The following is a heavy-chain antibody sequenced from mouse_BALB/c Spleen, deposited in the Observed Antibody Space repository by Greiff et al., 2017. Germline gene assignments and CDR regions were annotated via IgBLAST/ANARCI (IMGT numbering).Heavy chain of an antibody. D-gene: IGHD2-14*01. J-gene: IGHJ2*01. CDR2: IYPGSGST. CDR1: GYTFTSYW. Sequence: LQQPGSELVRPGASVKLSCKASGYTFTSYWMHWVKQRPGQGLEWIGNIYPGSGSTNYDEKFKSKATLTVDTSSSTAYMQLSSLTSEDSAVYYCTRVGRYDRYFDYWGQGTTLTVSS. V-gene: IGHV1S22*01. CDR3: TRVGRYDRYFDY.